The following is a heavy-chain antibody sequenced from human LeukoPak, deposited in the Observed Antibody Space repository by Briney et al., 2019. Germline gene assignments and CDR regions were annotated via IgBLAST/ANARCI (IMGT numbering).Heavy chain of an antibody. CDR3: ARPTKGTAAQGYDY. V-gene: IGHV4-39*01. Sequence: PSETLSLTCTVSGGSISSSTYYWGWIRQPPGRGLEWIGSIYYSGSTYYNPSLKSRVTISVDTSKNQFSLKVISVTAADTAVYYRARPTKGTAAQGYDYWGQGILVTVAS. D-gene: IGHD6-6*01. J-gene: IGHJ4*02. CDR2: IYYSGST. CDR1: GGSISSSTYY.